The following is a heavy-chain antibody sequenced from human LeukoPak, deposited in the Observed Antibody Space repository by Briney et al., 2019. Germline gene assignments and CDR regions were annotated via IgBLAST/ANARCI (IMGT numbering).Heavy chain of an antibody. J-gene: IGHJ4*02. V-gene: IGHV1-2*02. D-gene: IGHD3-16*01. Sequence: ASVKVSCKASGYTFTDYYMHWVRQAPGQGLEWMGWINPNSGGTKYAQKFQGRVTLTRDTSISTAYMELRGLRSDDTAAYYCARDGALDFWGQGTLVTVSP. CDR2: INPNSGGT. CDR3: ARDGALDF. CDR1: GYTFTDYY.